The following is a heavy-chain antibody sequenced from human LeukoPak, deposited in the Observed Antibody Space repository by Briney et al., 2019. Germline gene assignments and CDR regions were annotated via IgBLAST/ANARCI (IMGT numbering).Heavy chain of an antibody. Sequence: GGSLRLPCAASGFTFSDYYMSWIRQAPGKGLEWVSHISGSGSTMYYADSVKGRFTISRDNAKNSLYLQMNSLRAEDTAMYYCARSVYGDLDYWGQGTLVTVSP. D-gene: IGHD4-17*01. V-gene: IGHV3-11*01. CDR2: ISGSGSTM. CDR3: ARSVYGDLDY. CDR1: GFTFSDYY. J-gene: IGHJ4*02.